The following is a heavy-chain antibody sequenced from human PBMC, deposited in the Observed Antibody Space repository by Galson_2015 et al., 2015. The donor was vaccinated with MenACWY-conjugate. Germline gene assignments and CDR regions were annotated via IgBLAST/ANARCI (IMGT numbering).Heavy chain of an antibody. J-gene: IGHJ2*01. CDR1: GDSVSSNSAA. D-gene: IGHD4/OR15-4a*01. CDR2: TYYRSRWHN. CDR3: ARGVTRTSGAINWYFDS. Sequence: CAISGDSVSSNSAAWTWIRQSPSRGLEWLGRTYYRSRWHNDYAVSVKSRITINPDTSRNQLSLQLSSVTPEDTAVYYCARGVTRTSGAINWYFDSWGRGTLVTVSS. V-gene: IGHV6-1*01.